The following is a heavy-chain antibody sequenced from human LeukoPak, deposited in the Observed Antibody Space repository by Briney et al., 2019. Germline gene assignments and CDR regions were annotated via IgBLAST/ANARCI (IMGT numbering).Heavy chain of an antibody. V-gene: IGHV3-23*01. D-gene: IGHD3-10*01. CDR1: GFTLSSYA. CDR2: ISGNGVST. Sequence: GGSLRLSCAASGFTLSSYAMSWVRQAPGKGLEWVSAISGNGVSTYYADSVKGRLTISRDNSKNTLYLQMNSLRAEDTAVYNCARGRGSYSFDYWGQGTLVTVSS. J-gene: IGHJ4*02. CDR3: ARGRGSYSFDY.